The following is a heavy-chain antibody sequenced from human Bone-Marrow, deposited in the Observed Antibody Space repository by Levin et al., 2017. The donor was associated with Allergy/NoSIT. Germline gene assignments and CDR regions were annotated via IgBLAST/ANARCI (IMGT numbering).Heavy chain of an antibody. D-gene: IGHD4-17*01. J-gene: IGHJ5*02. CDR1: GGSISSGGYY. V-gene: IGHV4-31*02. CDR3: ARDRLDGDYVWFDP. Sequence: SQTLSLTCTVSGGSISSGGYYWSWIRQHPGKGLEWIGYIYYSGSTYYNPSLKSRVTISVDTSKNQFSLKLSSVTAADTAVYYCARDRLDGDYVWFDPWGQGTLVTVSS. CDR2: IYYSGST.